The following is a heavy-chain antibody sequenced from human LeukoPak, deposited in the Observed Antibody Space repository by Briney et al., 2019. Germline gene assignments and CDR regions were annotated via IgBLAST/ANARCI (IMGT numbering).Heavy chain of an antibody. D-gene: IGHD5-18*01. CDR2: IYYSGNT. V-gene: IGHV4-39*01. J-gene: IGHJ4*02. CDR1: GDSISSDSYY. CDR3: ARRVYGYPIDY. Sequence: SETLSLTCTVSGDSISSDSYYWGWIRQPPGKGLEWIGSIYYSGNTYYNPSLKSRVTISVDTSKNQFSLKLSSVTATDTAVYYCARRVYGYPIDYWGQGTLVTVSS.